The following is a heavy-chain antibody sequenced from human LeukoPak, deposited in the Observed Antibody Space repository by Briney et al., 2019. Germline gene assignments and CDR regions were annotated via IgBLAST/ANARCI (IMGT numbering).Heavy chain of an antibody. J-gene: IGHJ4*02. CDR2: INPDTGGT. CDR1: GYTFSIYF. Sequence: ASAKVSCKASGYTFSIYFMHWMRQAPGQRLEWMGWINPDTGGTSFAQNFQGRVTMTRDTSVSTAYMELSSLRSDDTAVYYCARGPSTGDFDFWGQGTLVTVSS. D-gene: IGHD7-27*01. CDR3: ARGPSTGDFDF. V-gene: IGHV1-2*02.